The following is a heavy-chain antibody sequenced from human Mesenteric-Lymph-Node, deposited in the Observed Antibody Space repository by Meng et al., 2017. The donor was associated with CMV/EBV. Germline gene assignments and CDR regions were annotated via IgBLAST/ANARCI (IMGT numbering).Heavy chain of an antibody. D-gene: IGHD6-19*01. CDR1: GFTFNSYA. CDR2: ISGTGGST. CDR3: VRDASGSD. V-gene: IGHV3-23*01. Sequence: GGSLRLSCAASGFTFNSYAMSWVRQAPGKGLEWVSYISGTGGSTNYVDSVKGRFTISRDNNKNSLYLQMNSLRIDDTALYYCVRDASGSDWGQGTPVTVSS. J-gene: IGHJ4*02.